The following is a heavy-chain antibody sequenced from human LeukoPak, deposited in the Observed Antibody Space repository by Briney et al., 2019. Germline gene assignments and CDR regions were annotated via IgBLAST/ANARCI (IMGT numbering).Heavy chain of an antibody. Sequence: GGSLRPSCAASGFTFSNYWMHWVRQAPGKGLVWVSRINSDGSSTSYADSVKGRFTISRDNAKNTLYLQMNSLRAEDTAVYYCARVSSGSYFGYYYYYMDVWGKGTTVTVSS. CDR2: INSDGSST. V-gene: IGHV3-74*01. CDR1: GFTFSNYW. D-gene: IGHD1-26*01. CDR3: ARVSSGSYFGYYYYYMDV. J-gene: IGHJ6*03.